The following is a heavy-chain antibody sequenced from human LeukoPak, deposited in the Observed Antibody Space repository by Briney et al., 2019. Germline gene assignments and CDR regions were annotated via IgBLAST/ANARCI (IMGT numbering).Heavy chain of an antibody. J-gene: IGHJ4*02. CDR3: ARVAPGYSYGYYFDY. CDR2: IYYSGST. D-gene: IGHD5-18*01. CDR1: GGSISSYY. V-gene: IGHV4-59*01. Sequence: SETLSLTCTVSGGSISSYYWSWIRQPPGKGLEWIGYIYYSGSTNYNPSLKSRVTISVDTSKNQFSLKLSSVTAADTAVYYCARVAPGYSYGYYFDYSGQGTLGTVSS.